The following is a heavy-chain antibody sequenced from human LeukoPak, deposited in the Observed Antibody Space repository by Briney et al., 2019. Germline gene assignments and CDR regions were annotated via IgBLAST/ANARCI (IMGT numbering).Heavy chain of an antibody. Sequence: ASVKVSCKASGYTFTSYGISWVRQATGQGLEWMGWMNPNSGNTGYAQKFQGRVTMTRNTSISTAYLELSSLRSEDTAVYYCASFYYGSGSSYIDIWGQGTMVTVSS. V-gene: IGHV1-8*02. CDR3: ASFYYGSGSSYIDI. D-gene: IGHD3-10*01. J-gene: IGHJ3*02. CDR2: MNPNSGNT. CDR1: GYTFTSYG.